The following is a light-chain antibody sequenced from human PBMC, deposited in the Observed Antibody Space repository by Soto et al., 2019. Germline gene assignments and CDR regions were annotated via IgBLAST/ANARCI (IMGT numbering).Light chain of an antibody. CDR3: QHYNSYSEA. V-gene: IGKV1-5*03. Sequence: QMTQSPSTLSGSVGDRVTITCRASQTISSWVAWYQQKPGKAPKLLIYKASTLKSGVPSRFSGSGSGTEFTLTISSLQPDDFATYYCQHYNSYSEAFGQGTKVELQ. CDR2: KAS. J-gene: IGKJ1*01. CDR1: QTISSW.